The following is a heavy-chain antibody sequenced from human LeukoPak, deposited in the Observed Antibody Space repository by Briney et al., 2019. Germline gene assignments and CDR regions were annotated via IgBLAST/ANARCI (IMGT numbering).Heavy chain of an antibody. CDR3: ARFGGAFYDFWSGYNPGHNWFDP. J-gene: IGHJ5*02. V-gene: IGHV1-2*02. CDR2: INPNSGGT. D-gene: IGHD3-3*01. CDR1: GYTFTGYY. Sequence: GASVKVSCKASGYTFTGYYMHWVRQAPGQGLEWMGWINPNSGGTNYAQKFQGRVTMTRDTSISTAYMELSRLRSDDTAVYYCARFGGAFYDFWSGYNPGHNWFDPWGQGTLVTVSS.